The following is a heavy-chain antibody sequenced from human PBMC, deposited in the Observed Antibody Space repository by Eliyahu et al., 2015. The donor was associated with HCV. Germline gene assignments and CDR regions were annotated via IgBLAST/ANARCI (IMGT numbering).Heavy chain of an antibody. J-gene: IGHJ4*02. D-gene: IGHD4-17*01. V-gene: IGHV1-8*01. CDR2: MNPNSGNT. Sequence: QVQLVQSGAEVKKPAASVKVSCKAXGYTFXSYDISWVRQATGQGLEWXGWMNPNSGNTGYAQKLQGRVIMTRNTSITTAYMELTSLRSEDTAVYYCARGRDYGEYGEDSWGQGTLVTVSS. CDR3: ARGRDYGEYGEDS. CDR1: GYTFXSYD.